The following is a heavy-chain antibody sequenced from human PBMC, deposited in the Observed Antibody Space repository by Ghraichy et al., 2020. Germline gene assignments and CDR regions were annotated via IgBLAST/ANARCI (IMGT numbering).Heavy chain of an antibody. J-gene: IGHJ3*02. CDR1: GFSFSRYW. D-gene: IGHD3-22*01. V-gene: IGHV3-7*01. CDR3: ARGDYYDSSGHYIEAFDI. Sequence: LSLTCAASGFSFSRYWMSWVRQAPGKGLEWVANTRQDGSESYYVDSVKGRFTISRDNAKNSLYLQMNRLRAEDTAVYYCARGDYYDSSGHYIEAFDIWGQGTMVTVSS. CDR2: TRQDGSES.